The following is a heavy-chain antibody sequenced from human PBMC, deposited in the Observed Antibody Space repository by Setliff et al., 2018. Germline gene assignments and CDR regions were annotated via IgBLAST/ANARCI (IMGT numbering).Heavy chain of an antibody. Sequence: SETLSLTCTVSGGSISSSSYYWGWIRQPPGKGLEWIGSIHYSGSTYYNPSLKSRVTISVDTSKNQFSLKLSSVTAADTAVYYCARLNTYSGAGRYWGQGTLVTVSS. J-gene: IGHJ4*02. D-gene: IGHD2-21*01. CDR3: ARLNTYSGAGRY. CDR1: GGSISSSSYY. CDR2: IHYSGST. V-gene: IGHV4-39*07.